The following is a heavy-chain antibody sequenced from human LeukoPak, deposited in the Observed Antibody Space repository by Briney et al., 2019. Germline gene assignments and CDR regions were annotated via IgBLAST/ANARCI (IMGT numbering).Heavy chain of an antibody. D-gene: IGHD6-13*01. Sequence: GGSLRLSCAASGFTFSSYAMSWVRQAPGKGLVWVSRIDSDGRSTSYADSVKGRFTISRDNAKKTLYLQINSLRAEDTAVYYCARAIAAAGSWYFDLWGRGTLVTVSS. CDR1: GFTFSSYA. CDR2: IDSDGRST. CDR3: ARAIAAAGSWYFDL. J-gene: IGHJ2*01. V-gene: IGHV3-74*01.